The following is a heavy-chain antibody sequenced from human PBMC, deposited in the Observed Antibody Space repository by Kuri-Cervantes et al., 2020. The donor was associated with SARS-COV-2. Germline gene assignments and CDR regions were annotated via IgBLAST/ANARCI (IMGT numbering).Heavy chain of an antibody. CDR2: IRYDGSNK. CDR1: GFTFGDYA. V-gene: IGHV3-30*02. D-gene: IGHD2-15*01. Sequence: GGSLRLSCTASGFTFGDYAMSWFRQAPGKGLEWVAFIRYDGSNKYYADSVKGRFTISRDNSKNTLYLQMNSLRAEDTAVYYCAKVDYCSDGSCYPGGAFDIWGQGTMVTVSS. CDR3: AKVDYCSDGSCYPGGAFDI. J-gene: IGHJ3*02.